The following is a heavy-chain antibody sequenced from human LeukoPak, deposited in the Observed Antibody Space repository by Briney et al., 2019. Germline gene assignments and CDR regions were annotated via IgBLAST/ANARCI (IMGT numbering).Heavy chain of an antibody. V-gene: IGHV3-48*01. Sequence: GGSLRLSCAASGFTFSTYSLNWVRQAPGKGLEWVSYISSSSSTIYYADSVKGRFTISRDNAKNSLYLQMNSLRAEDTAVYYCARDRDGYNEGGFDYWGQGTLVTVSS. D-gene: IGHD5-24*01. CDR3: ARDRDGYNEGGFDY. CDR1: GFTFSTYS. J-gene: IGHJ4*02. CDR2: ISSSSSTI.